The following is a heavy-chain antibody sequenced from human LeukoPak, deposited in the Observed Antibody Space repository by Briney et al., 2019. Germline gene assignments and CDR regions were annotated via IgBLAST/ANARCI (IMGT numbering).Heavy chain of an antibody. D-gene: IGHD3-3*01. J-gene: IGHJ4*02. Sequence: PGGSLRLSCVASGITFSNYAVSWVRQAPEKGLDWVSVISGSAHKIRYADSVKGRFTISRDNSENIVYLQMNNLRVEDTAVYYCAKGRGATRFLEWSTTYYFDYWGQGTLVTVSS. CDR3: AKGRGATRFLEWSTTYYFDY. CDR2: ISGSAHKI. CDR1: GITFSNYA. V-gene: IGHV3-23*01.